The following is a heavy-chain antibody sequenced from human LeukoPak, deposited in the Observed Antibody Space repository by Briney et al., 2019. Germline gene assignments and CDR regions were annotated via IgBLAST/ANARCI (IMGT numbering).Heavy chain of an antibody. V-gene: IGHV4-59*08. D-gene: IGHD6-19*01. J-gene: IGHJ4*02. CDR2: IYYSGST. CDR1: GGSISSYF. Sequence: SETLSLTCTVSGGSISSYFWSWIRQPPGKGLEWIGYIYYSGSTNYNPSLKSRVTMPVDTSKNQFSLKLSSVTAADTAVYYCARIDRAVAGTIDYWGQGTLVTVSS. CDR3: ARIDRAVAGTIDY.